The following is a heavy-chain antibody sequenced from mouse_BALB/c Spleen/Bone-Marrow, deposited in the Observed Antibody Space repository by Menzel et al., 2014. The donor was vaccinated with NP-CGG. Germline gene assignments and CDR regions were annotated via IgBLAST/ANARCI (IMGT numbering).Heavy chain of an antibody. J-gene: IGHJ3*01. CDR1: GFTFKTYA. CDR2: IRSKSNNYAT. CDR3: VRHEGGYGYDAWFAY. D-gene: IGHD2-2*01. Sequence: EVQLVESGGGLVQPKGSLKLSCAASGFTFKTYAMNWVRQAPGKGLEWVARIRSKSNNYATYYADSVKDRFTISRDDSQSMLYLQMNNLKTEDTAMYYCVRHEGGYGYDAWFAYWGQGTLVTVSA. V-gene: IGHV10-1*02.